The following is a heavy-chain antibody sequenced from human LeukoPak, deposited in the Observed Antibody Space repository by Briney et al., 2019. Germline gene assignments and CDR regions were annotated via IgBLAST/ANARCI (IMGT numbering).Heavy chain of an antibody. J-gene: IGHJ4*02. CDR2: ISGSDGST. V-gene: IGHV3-23*01. Sequence: GGSLRLSCAASGFTFSSYAMSWVRQAPGKGLEWVSGISGSDGSTYYADSVKGRFTTSRDNSKNTLYLQMNSLRAEDTAVYYCAKGRSGSYSPTWDYWGQGTLVTVSS. CDR3: AKGRSGSYSPTWDY. CDR1: GFTFSSYA. D-gene: IGHD1-26*01.